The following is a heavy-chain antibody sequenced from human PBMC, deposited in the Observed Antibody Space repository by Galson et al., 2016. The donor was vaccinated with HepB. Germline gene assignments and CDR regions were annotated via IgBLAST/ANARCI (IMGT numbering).Heavy chain of an antibody. CDR2: FYGSGRT. CDR3: ARSGTYYIFDF. Sequence: SETLSLTCTVSGGSITDYRWSWIRRPPGKGLEWIGYFYGSGRTDYNPSLKSRVTLSVDTSKNQFSLKLSSMTAADTAVYYCARSGTYYIFDFWGQGTLVTVSS. CDR1: GGSITDYR. D-gene: IGHD3-22*01. J-gene: IGHJ4*02. V-gene: IGHV4-59*01.